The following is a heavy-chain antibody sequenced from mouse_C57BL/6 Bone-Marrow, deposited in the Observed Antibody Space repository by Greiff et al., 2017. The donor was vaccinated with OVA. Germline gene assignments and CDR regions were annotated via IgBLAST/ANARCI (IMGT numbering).Heavy chain of an antibody. J-gene: IGHJ3*01. CDR2: IDPENGDT. CDR1: GFNIKDDY. CDR3: TTPEFAY. Sequence: EVQLKESGAELVRPGASVKLSCTASGFNIKDDYMHWVKQRPEQGLEWIGWIDPENGDTEYASKFQGKATITADTSSNTAYLQLSSLTSEDTAVYYCTTPEFAYWGQGTLVTVSA. V-gene: IGHV14-4*01.